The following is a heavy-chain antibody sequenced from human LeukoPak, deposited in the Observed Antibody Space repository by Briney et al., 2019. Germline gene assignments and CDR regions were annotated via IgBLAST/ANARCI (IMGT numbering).Heavy chain of an antibody. D-gene: IGHD3-16*02. CDR2: INPNSGDT. J-gene: IGHJ4*02. V-gene: IGHV1-2*02. CDR1: VYTFSGYQ. CDR3: ARGAVSGTYRYLY. Sequence: GASVTVSCKASVYTFSGYQIHWVRQAPGQGLEWMGWINPNSGDTNYAQKFQGRVTMTSDTSISTAYMELSRLSSDDTAVYSCARGAVSGTYRYLYWGQGTLVTVSS.